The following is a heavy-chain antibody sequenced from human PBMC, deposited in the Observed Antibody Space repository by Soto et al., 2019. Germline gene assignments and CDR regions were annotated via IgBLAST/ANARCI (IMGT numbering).Heavy chain of an antibody. J-gene: IGHJ6*02. CDR3: ARALGYSGYAGMDV. D-gene: IGHD5-12*01. CDR1: GYTFTIYG. Sequence: QVQLVQSGGEVKKPGASVKVSCKASGYTFTIYGINWVRQAPGQGLEWMGWISPDNGNTNYAQKLQGRVTMTTDTSTSTAYMELRSLISADTAVYYCARALGYSGYAGMDVWCQGTTVTVSS. CDR2: ISPDNGNT. V-gene: IGHV1-18*01.